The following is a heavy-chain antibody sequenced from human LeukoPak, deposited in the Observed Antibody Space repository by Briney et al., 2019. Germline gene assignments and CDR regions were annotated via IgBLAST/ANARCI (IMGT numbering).Heavy chain of an antibody. V-gene: IGHV3-48*01. J-gene: IGHJ4*02. CDR2: ISSSSSTM. Sequence: GGSLRLSCAASGFTFSTCSMNWVRQAPGKGLEWVSDISSSSSTMYYADSVKGRFTISRDNAKNSLYLQMNSLRAEDTAVYYCAIDRGGYFDLWGQGTLVTVSS. CDR3: AIDRGGYFDL. CDR1: GFTFSTCS. D-gene: IGHD2-15*01.